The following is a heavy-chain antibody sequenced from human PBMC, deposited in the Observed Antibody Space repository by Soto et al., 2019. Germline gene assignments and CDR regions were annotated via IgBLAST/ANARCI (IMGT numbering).Heavy chain of an antibody. V-gene: IGHV3-23*01. CDR3: SKQPVCYGSGIVSFYFDV. D-gene: IGHD3-10*01. J-gene: IGHJ4*02. Sequence: GGSLTLSCSTSGFTFSTYAMNWVRQAPGKGLEWVSALSGSGGTTYYADSVRARFTISRDNSKNTLFLQMSSMRAEDTAIYYFSKQPVCYGSGIVSFYFDVWGQGTLVTVSS. CDR2: LSGSGGTT. CDR1: GFTFSTYA.